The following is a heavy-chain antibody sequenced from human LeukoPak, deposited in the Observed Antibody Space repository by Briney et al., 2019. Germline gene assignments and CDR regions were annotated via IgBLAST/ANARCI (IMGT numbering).Heavy chain of an antibody. V-gene: IGHV3-21*01. CDR2: ISISSSYI. J-gene: IGHJ4*02. CDR3: AREGRAARNDETFES. D-gene: IGHD6-6*01. Sequence: GGSLRLSCAASGFTFRSYSMNWVRQAPGKGREWVSSISISSSYIYYADSVKGRFTISRDIAKNSLYLQVNSLRAEDRAVFYWAREGRAARNDETFESCGQGTLVTASS. CDR1: GFTFRSYS.